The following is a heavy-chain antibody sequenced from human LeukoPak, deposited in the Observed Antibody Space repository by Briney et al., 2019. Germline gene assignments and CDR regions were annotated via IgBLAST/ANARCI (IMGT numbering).Heavy chain of an antibody. CDR3: ARHYSGTVAKGFDY. D-gene: IGHD1-26*01. Sequence: GESLKISCKGSGYSFTNYWISWVRQMPGKGLEWMGRIDPSDSYTNYSPSFQGHVTISADKSISTAYLQWSSLKASDTAMYYCARHYSGTVAKGFDYWGQGTLVTISS. J-gene: IGHJ4*02. CDR2: IDPSDSYT. CDR1: GYSFTNYW. V-gene: IGHV5-10-1*01.